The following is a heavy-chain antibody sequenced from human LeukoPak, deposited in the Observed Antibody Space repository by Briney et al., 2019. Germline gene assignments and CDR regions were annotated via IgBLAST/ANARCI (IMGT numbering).Heavy chain of an antibody. D-gene: IGHD2-2*01. J-gene: IGHJ4*02. CDR3: ARGRGSVVVPAANDY. V-gene: IGHV4-34*01. Sequence: ASETLSLTCAVYGGSFSGYYWSWIRQPPGKGLEWIGEINHSGSTNYNPSLKSRVTISVDTSKNQFSLKLSSVTAADTAVYYCARGRGSVVVPAANDYWGQGTLVTVSS. CDR1: GGSFSGYY. CDR2: INHSGST.